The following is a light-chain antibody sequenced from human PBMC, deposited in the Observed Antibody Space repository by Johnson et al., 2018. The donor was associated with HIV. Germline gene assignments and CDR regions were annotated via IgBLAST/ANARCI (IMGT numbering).Light chain of an antibody. CDR1: SSNIGNSY. J-gene: IGLJ1*01. Sequence: QSVLTQSPSVSAAPGQKVTISCSGSSSNIGNSYVSWYQQLPGTAPKLLIYDNNKRPSGIPDRFSGSKSGTSATLGITGLQTGDEADYYCGTWDSSLSAYVVGTGTKGTV. V-gene: IGLV1-51*01. CDR2: DNN. CDR3: GTWDSSLSAYV.